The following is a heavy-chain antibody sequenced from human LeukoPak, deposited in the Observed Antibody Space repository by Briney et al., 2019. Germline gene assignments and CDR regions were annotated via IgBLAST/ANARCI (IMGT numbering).Heavy chain of an antibody. D-gene: IGHD3-22*01. Sequence: KAGGSLRLSCAASGFTVSSNYMSWVRQAPGKGLEWVSSISSSSSYIYYADSVKGRFTISRDNAKNSLYLQMNSLRAEDTAVYYCARDRYDSSGYCPLDYWGQGTLVTVSS. CDR2: ISSSSSYI. V-gene: IGHV3-21*01. CDR3: ARDRYDSSGYCPLDY. J-gene: IGHJ4*02. CDR1: GFTVSSNY.